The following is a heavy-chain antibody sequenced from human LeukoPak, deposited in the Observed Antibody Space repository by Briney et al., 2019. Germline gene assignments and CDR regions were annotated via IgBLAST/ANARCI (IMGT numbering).Heavy chain of an antibody. CDR3: AREFGRGRYSSSWYGGVFYFDY. CDR1: GGSLSSYY. V-gene: IGHV4-4*07. Sequence: PSETLSLTCTVSGGSLSSYYWSWIRQPPGKGLEWIGRIYTSGSTNYNPSLKSRVTISVDKSKNQFSLKLSSVTAADTAVYYCAREFGRGRYSSSWYGGVFYFDYWGQGTLVTVSS. J-gene: IGHJ4*02. CDR2: IYTSGST. D-gene: IGHD6-13*01.